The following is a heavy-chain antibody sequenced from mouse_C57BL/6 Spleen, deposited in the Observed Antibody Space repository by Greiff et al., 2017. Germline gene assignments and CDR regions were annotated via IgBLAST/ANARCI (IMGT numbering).Heavy chain of an antibody. V-gene: IGHV1-69*01. D-gene: IGHD1-1*01. CDR2: IDPSDSYN. CDR3: ARPTVVPYFYV. Sequence: QVQLQQPGAELVMPGASVQLSCKASGYTFTSYWMHWVKQRPGQGLEWIGEIDPSDSYNKYNQKFKGKSTLPVDKSSSTAYMQLIILTSEDSAVYYCARPTVVPYFYVWGTGTTVTVSS. CDR1: GYTFTSYW. J-gene: IGHJ1*03.